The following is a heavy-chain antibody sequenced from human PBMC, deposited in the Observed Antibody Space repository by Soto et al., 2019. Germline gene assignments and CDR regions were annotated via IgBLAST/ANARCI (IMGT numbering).Heavy chain of an antibody. Sequence: SVKVSCKASGGTFSSYAISWLRQAPGQGLEWMGGIIPIFGTANYAQKFQGRVTITADESTSTAYMELSSLRSEDTAVYYCARETAKGDYDFWSGYRANAFDIWGQGTMVTVSS. CDR1: GGTFSSYA. J-gene: IGHJ3*02. D-gene: IGHD3-3*01. CDR2: IIPIFGTA. CDR3: ARETAKGDYDFWSGYRANAFDI. V-gene: IGHV1-69*13.